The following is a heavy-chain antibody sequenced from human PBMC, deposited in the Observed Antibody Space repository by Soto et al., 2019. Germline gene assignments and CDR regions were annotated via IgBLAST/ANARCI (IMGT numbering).Heavy chain of an antibody. CDR1: GYRFPNYW. CDR2: IYPDDSDV. D-gene: IGHD6-6*01. J-gene: IGHJ3*01. CDR3: AHTSSSKAFDV. Sequence: GESLKISCQGSGYRFPNYWLAWVRQMPGKGLEWMGIIYPDDSDVRYSPSFQGHVTISADKSINTAYLQWSSLMASDTAMYYCAHTSSSKAFDVWGQGTMVTVS. V-gene: IGHV5-51*01.